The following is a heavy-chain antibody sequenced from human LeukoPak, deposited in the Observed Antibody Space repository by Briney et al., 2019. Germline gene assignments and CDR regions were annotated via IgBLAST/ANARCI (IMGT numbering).Heavy chain of an antibody. V-gene: IGHV3-23*01. CDR3: AKSFPYYYGSGSYYINPFDS. D-gene: IGHD3-10*01. J-gene: IGHJ4*02. CDR1: GFTFSSYW. CDR2: MSGSGDST. Sequence: GGSLRLSCAASGFTFSSYWMSWVRQAPGKGLEWVSAMSGSGDSTYYAGSVKGRFTISRDNSKNTLYLQMNSLRAEDTAIYYCAKSFPYYYGSGSYYINPFDSWGQGTLVTVSS.